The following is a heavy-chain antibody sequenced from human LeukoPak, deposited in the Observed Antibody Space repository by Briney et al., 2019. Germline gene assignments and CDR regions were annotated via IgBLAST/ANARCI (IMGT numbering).Heavy chain of an antibody. Sequence: SETLSLTCAVYGGSFSGYYWSWIRQPPGKGLEWIGEINHSGSTSYNPSLKSRVTISVDTSKNQFSLKLSSVTAADTAVYYCARRRAGGHYYYYYYGMDVWGQGTTVTVSS. V-gene: IGHV4-34*01. D-gene: IGHD6-13*01. CDR1: GGSFSGYY. CDR2: INHSGST. J-gene: IGHJ6*02. CDR3: ARRRAGGHYYYYYYGMDV.